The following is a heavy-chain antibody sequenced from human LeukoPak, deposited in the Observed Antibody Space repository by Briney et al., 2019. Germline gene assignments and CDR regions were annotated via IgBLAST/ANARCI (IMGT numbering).Heavy chain of an antibody. J-gene: IGHJ3*02. CDR3: ARIATVTITAAFDI. D-gene: IGHD4-17*01. CDR2: ISNDGGNK. CDR1: GXTFSRYD. Sequence: GGSLRLSCAASGXTFSRYDIHWVRQAPGKGLEWVAGISNDGGNKYYAESVKGRFTISRDNAKNTLYLEMNSLRAEDTAVYYCARIATVTITAAFDIWGQGTMVTVSS. V-gene: IGHV3-30*03.